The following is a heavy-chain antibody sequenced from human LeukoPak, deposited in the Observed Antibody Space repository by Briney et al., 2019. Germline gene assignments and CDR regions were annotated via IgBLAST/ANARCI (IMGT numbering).Heavy chain of an antibody. CDR2: IKSDGSTT. CDR3: ASSWSLTN. J-gene: IGHJ4*02. D-gene: IGHD6-13*01. V-gene: IGHV3-74*01. Sequence: PGGSLRLSCAASGFTFSTYWMHWVRQAPRKGLVWVSRIKSDGSTTSYADSVKGRFTISRDNAKNTLYLQMNSLRAEDTAVYYCASSWSLTNWGQGTLVTVSS. CDR1: GFTFSTYW.